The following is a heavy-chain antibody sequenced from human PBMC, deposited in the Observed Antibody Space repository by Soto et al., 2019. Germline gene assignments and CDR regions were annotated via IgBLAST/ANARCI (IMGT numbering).Heavy chain of an antibody. CDR2: IIANYGNA. Sequence: SVKVSCKASGGTFSSYAISWVRQAPGQGLEWMGWIIANYGNANYAQKLQGRVTITADESTSTACMELSSLRSEDTAVYYCARDSAAVAGSFDYWGEGTLVKVST. CDR1: GGTFSSYA. CDR3: ARDSAAVAGSFDY. V-gene: IGHV1-69*13. J-gene: IGHJ4*02. D-gene: IGHD6-19*01.